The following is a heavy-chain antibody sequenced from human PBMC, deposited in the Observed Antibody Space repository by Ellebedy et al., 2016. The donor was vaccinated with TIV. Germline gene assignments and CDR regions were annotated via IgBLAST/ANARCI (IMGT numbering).Heavy chain of an antibody. CDR3: ARRVEGYCSSTSCYEGDWFDP. CDR2: IYPGDSYT. V-gene: IGHV5-51*01. CDR1: RYSFTSYW. J-gene: IGHJ5*02. Sequence: KVSXKGSRYSFTSYWIGWVRQMPGKGLEWMGIIYPGDSYTNYSPSFQGHVTISADKSNSTAYLQWSSLKASDTAMYYCARRVEGYCSSTSCYEGDWFDPWGQGTLVTVSS. D-gene: IGHD2-2*01.